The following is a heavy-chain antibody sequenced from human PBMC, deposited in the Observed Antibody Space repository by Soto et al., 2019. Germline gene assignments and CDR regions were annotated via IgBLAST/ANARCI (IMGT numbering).Heavy chain of an antibody. J-gene: IGHJ5*02. Sequence: EVQLVESGGGLIQPGGSLRLSCAASGFTVSSNYMSWVRQAPGKGLEWVSVIYSGGSTYSADSVKGRFTISRDNSKNTLYLQRNSLRAEDTAVYYCARVRPPPGSWFDPWGQGTLVTVSS. CDR1: GFTVSSNY. CDR3: ARVRPPPGSWFDP. D-gene: IGHD3-10*01. CDR2: IYSGGST. V-gene: IGHV3-53*01.